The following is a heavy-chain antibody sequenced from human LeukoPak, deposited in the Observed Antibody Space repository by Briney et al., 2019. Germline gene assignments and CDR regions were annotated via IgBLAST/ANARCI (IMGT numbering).Heavy chain of an antibody. CDR1: GGSFSGYY. J-gene: IGHJ5*02. D-gene: IGHD3-22*01. Sequence: SETLSLTCAVYGGSFSGYYWSWIRQPPGKGLEWIGEINHSGSTNYNPSLKSRVTISVDTSKNQFSLKLSSVTAADTAVYYCARRGYYYDSSGYYYWFDPWGQGTLATVSS. V-gene: IGHV4-34*01. CDR2: INHSGST. CDR3: ARRGYYYDSSGYYYWFDP.